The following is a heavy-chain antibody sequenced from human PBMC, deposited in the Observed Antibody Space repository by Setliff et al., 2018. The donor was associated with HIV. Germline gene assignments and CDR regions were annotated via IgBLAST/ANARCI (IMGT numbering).Heavy chain of an antibody. J-gene: IGHJ5*01. D-gene: IGHD3-22*01. V-gene: IGHV4-61*09. CDR2: IYTDGST. Sequence: SETLSLTCTVSGGSISSGTYYWSWIRQPAGKGLEWIGHIYTDGSTNFNPSLRSRVTISADTPKNQLSLKLTSMTAADTAVYYCAMLDTSDYFRNNWFDSWGQGTLVTVSS. CDR1: GGSISSGTYY. CDR3: AMLDTSDYFRNNWFDS.